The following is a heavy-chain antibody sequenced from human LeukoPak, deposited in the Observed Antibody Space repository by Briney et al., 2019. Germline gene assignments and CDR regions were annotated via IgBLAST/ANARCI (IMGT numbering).Heavy chain of an antibody. Sequence: GASVKVSCKASGGTFSSYAISWVRQAPGQGLEWMGGIIPIFGTANYAQKFQGRVTITADESTSPAYMELSSLRSEDTAVYYCARGVLYCSSTSCYRWFDPWGQGTLVTVSS. J-gene: IGHJ5*02. V-gene: IGHV1-69*13. CDR3: ARGVLYCSSTSCYRWFDP. CDR2: IIPIFGTA. CDR1: GGTFSSYA. D-gene: IGHD2-2*01.